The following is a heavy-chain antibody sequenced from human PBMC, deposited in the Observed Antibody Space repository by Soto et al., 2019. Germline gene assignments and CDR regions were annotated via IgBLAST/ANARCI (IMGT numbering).Heavy chain of an antibody. J-gene: IGHJ4*02. CDR1: GGSFSSGGYY. Sequence: QVQLQESGPGLVKPSQTLSLTCTVSGGSFSSGGYYWNWIRQHPGKGLEWIGHIYYSGGTYYNPSLKSRVAISVETSKNQFSLKLNSVTVADTAVYYCARGLVPAANLYWGQGTLVTVSS. V-gene: IGHV4-31*03. CDR2: IYYSGGT. CDR3: ARGLVPAANLY. D-gene: IGHD2-2*01.